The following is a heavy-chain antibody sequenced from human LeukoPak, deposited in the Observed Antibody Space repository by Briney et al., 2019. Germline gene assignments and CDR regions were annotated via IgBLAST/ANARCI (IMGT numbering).Heavy chain of an antibody. Sequence: PSETLSLTCAVYGGSFSGYYWSWIRQPPGKGLEWIGEINHSGSTNYNPSLKSRVTISVDTSKNQFSLKLSSVTAADTAVYYCARAARYYYGPGKTGVDYWGQGTLVTVSS. CDR1: GGSFSGYY. V-gene: IGHV4-34*01. CDR3: ARAARYYYGPGKTGVDY. J-gene: IGHJ4*02. D-gene: IGHD3-10*01. CDR2: INHSGST.